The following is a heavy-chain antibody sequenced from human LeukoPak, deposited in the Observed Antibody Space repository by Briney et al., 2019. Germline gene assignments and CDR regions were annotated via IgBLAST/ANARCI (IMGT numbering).Heavy chain of an antibody. D-gene: IGHD1-26*01. J-gene: IGHJ4*02. V-gene: IGHV1-2*02. CDR2: IDPNGGGT. Sequence: ASVKVSCKASGYTFTGYYMHWERQGPGQGLEWMGWIDPNGGGTNYAQKFQGRVTMTRDTSISTAYMELSRLRSDDTAVYYCARVSSGELGFDYWGQGTLVTVSS. CDR1: GYTFTGYY. CDR3: ARVSSGELGFDY.